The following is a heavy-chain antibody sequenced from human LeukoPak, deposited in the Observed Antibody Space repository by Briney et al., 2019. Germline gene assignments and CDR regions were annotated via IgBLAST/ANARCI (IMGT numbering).Heavy chain of an antibody. CDR3: ARSSDGSFYDY. CDR2: IDWDNDK. J-gene: IGHJ4*02. D-gene: IGHD1-26*01. CDR1: GFSLSTNGMR. Sequence: SGPTLVNPTQTLTLTCTFSGFSLSTNGMRASWIRQPPGKALEWLARIDWDNDKFYSTSLRTRLTIFKNTSKNQVVLTMTNVDPVDTATYYCARSSDGSFYDYWGQGTLVTVSS. V-gene: IGHV2-70*04.